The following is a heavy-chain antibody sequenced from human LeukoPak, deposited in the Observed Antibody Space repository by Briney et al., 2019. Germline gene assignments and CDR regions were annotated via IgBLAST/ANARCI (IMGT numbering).Heavy chain of an antibody. V-gene: IGHV1-3*04. CDR3: ATFSWLLFAFDI. CDR2: INTGNGYT. CDR1: GYTFTNYA. Sequence: ASVKVSCKASGYTFTNYAMHWVRQAPGQRLEWMGWINTGNGYTKYSQKFQGRVTITRDTSATTAYMELSSLRSEDTAVYYCATFSWLLFAFDIWGQGTMVTVSS. J-gene: IGHJ3*02. D-gene: IGHD3-3*01.